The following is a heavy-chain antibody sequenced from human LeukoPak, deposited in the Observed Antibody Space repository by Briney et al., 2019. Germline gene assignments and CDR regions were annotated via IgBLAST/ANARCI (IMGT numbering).Heavy chain of an antibody. J-gene: IGHJ4*02. CDR2: INPSGGST. Sequence: ASVKVSCKASGYTFTSYYMYWVRQAPGQGLEWMGIINPSGGSTSYAQKFQGRVTMTRDTSTSTVYMELSSLRSEDTAVYYCASVGDLREGVDYWGQGTLVTVSS. V-gene: IGHV1-46*01. CDR1: GYTFTSYY. D-gene: IGHD2-15*01. CDR3: ASVGDLREGVDY.